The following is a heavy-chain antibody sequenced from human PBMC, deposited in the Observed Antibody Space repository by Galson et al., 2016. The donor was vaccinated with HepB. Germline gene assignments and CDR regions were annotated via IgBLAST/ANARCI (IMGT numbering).Heavy chain of an antibody. D-gene: IGHD5-12*01. CDR2: INPYTGKT. Sequence: SVKVSCKASGYTFVSYGISWVRQAPGQGLEWMGWINPYTGKTIYAQKLQDRVTMTTDTSTSTAYMELTSLTSDDTAVYYCAKDPREYSAYDPGSGRDIWGQGTTVTVSS. V-gene: IGHV1-18*01. J-gene: IGHJ6*02. CDR3: AKDPREYSAYDPGSGRDI. CDR1: GYTFVSYG.